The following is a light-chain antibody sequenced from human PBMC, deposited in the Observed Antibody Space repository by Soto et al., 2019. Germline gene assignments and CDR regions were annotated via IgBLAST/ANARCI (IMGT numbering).Light chain of an antibody. Sequence: EIVLTQSPGTLSLSPGERATLSFRASQSVSNNYLAWYQQKPGQAPRLLIYGASNRATGIPDRFSGSGSGTEFTLTINSLQSEDSAVYYCQQHNQWPITFGQGTRLENK. J-gene: IGKJ5*01. CDR2: GAS. CDR3: QQHNQWPIT. V-gene: IGKV3D-15*01. CDR1: QSVSNN.